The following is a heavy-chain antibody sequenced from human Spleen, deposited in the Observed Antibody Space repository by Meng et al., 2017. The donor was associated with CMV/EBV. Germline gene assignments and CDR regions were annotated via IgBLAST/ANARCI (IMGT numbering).Heavy chain of an antibody. CDR2: ISSSSSYI. Sequence: GESLKISCAASGFTFSSYSMNWVRQAPGKGLEWVSSISSSSSYIYYADSVKGRFTISRDNAKNSLYLQMNSLRAEDSAVYYCARDLVVPAADNYYYYYGMDVWGQGTTVTVSS. J-gene: IGHJ6*02. D-gene: IGHD2-2*01. CDR1: GFTFSSYS. CDR3: ARDLVVPAADNYYYYYGMDV. V-gene: IGHV3-21*01.